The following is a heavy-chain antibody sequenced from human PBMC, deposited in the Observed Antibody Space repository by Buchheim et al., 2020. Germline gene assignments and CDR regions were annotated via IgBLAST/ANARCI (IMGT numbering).Heavy chain of an antibody. CDR2: ISYSGNT. D-gene: IGHD4-23*01. CDR3: ATVSSAEADYGGHWPLFDY. V-gene: IGHV4-59*01. CDR1: GGSINSYY. J-gene: IGHJ4*02. Sequence: QVQLQESGPGLVKPSETLSLTCTVSGGSINSYYWGWIRQPPGKEVEWIGYISYSGNTNYNPSLKSRVNISVDTSKSQFYLKLRSLTAWGTAVYYCATVSSAEADYGGHWPLFDYWGQGTL.